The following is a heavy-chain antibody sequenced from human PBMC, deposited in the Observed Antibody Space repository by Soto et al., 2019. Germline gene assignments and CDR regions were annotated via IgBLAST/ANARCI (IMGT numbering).Heavy chain of an antibody. D-gene: IGHD5-12*01. V-gene: IGHV4-38-2*02. Sequence: PSETLSLTCTVSVYLISNGYYCAWIRQPPGKVLEWIGDVNHIGRTSDNASLRRRVTISVDTSKNQFSLNLTSVTAADAAVYYCARVGTFSGYDPDYYIDYWGQGILVTVSS. CDR3: ARVGTFSGYDPDYYIDY. CDR2: VNHIGRT. CDR1: VYLISNGYY. J-gene: IGHJ4*02.